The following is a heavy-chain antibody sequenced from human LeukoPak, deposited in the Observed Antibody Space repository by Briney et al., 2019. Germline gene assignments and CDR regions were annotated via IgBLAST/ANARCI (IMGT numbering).Heavy chain of an antibody. V-gene: IGHV3-30*03. CDR1: GFTVSSYG. CDR2: ISYDGSNK. D-gene: IGHD5-24*01. J-gene: IGHJ4*02. Sequence: TGGSLRLSCAASGFTVSSYGMHWVRQAPGKGLEWVAVISYDGSNKYYADSVKGRFTISRDNSKNTLYLQMNSLRAEDTAVYYCARGRDGYNYGSFIDYWGQGTLVTVSS. CDR3: ARGRDGYNYGSFIDY.